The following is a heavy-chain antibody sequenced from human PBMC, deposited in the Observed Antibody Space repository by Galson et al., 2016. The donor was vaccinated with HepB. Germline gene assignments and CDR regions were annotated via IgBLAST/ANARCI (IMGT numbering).Heavy chain of an antibody. Sequence: SLRLSCAASGFTFSDYYMSWVRQPPGKGPEYIAYIDSSRTITYYADSVKGRFTISRDNAKSSLYLQTSGLRPNDTALYYCATTRLLDNWGQGILVTVSS. CDR2: IDSSRTIT. J-gene: IGHJ4*02. V-gene: IGHV3-11*01. CDR1: GFTFSDYY. CDR3: ATTRLLDN.